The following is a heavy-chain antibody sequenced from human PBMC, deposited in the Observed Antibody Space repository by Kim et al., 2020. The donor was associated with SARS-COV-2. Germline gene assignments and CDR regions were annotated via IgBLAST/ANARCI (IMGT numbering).Heavy chain of an antibody. J-gene: IGHJ4*02. CDR2: IFFDGRT. D-gene: IGHD3-3*01. CDR1: GGSISNAKYF. V-gene: IGHV4-39*07. CDR3: ARQENPHGHLGL. Sequence: SETLSLICSVSGGSISNAKYFWGWVRQPPGKGLEWIGSIFFDGRTFYKSSLESRLTISVDTSKNQFSLELTSVTAADAATYFCARQENPHGHLGLWGQGILVTVSS.